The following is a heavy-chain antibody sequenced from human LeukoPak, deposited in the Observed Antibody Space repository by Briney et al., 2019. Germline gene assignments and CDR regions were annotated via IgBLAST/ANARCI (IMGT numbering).Heavy chain of an antibody. Sequence: PSETLSLTCTVSGGSISSYYWSWIRQPAGKGLEWIGRIYTSESTNYNPSLKSRVTMSVDTSKNQFSLKLSSVTAADTAVYYCARVSAYSSSPGDYFDYWGQGTLVTVSS. V-gene: IGHV4-4*07. J-gene: IGHJ4*02. CDR2: IYTSEST. D-gene: IGHD6-6*01. CDR1: GGSISSYY. CDR3: ARVSAYSSSPGDYFDY.